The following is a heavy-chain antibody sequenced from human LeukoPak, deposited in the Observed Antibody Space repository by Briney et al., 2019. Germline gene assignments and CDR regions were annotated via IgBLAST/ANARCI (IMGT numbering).Heavy chain of an antibody. D-gene: IGHD6-13*01. CDR1: GGSISSYY. J-gene: IGHJ6*03. Sequence: SETLSLTCTVSGGSISSYYWSWIRQPPGKGLEWIGYIYYSGSTNYNPSLKSRVTISVDTSKNQFTLKLSSVTAADTAVYYCARGSSSSLYYYYMDVWGKGTTVTVSS. CDR3: ARGSSSSLYYYYMDV. V-gene: IGHV4-59*01. CDR2: IYYSGST.